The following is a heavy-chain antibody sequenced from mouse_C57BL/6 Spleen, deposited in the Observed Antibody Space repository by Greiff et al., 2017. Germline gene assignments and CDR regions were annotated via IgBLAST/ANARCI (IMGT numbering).Heavy chain of an antibody. J-gene: IGHJ1*03. CDR2: INPSSGYT. CDR3: ARSVITTVVARYFDV. V-gene: IGHV1-7*01. CDR1: GYTFTSYW. Sequence: VQLQQSGAELAKPGASVKLSCKASGYTFTSYWMHWVKQRPGQGLEWIGYINPSSGYTKYNQKFKDKATLTAAKSSSTAYMQLSSLTYEDSAVYYCARSVITTVVARYFDVWGTGTTVTVSS. D-gene: IGHD1-1*01.